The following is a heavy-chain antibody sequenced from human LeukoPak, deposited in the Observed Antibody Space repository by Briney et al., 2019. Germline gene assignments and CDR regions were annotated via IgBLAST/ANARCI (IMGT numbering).Heavy chain of an antibody. CDR2: ISVYNGNT. J-gene: IGHJ4*02. D-gene: IGHD3-16*01. V-gene: IGHV1-18*04. CDR3: ARGGDVRSLDY. Sequence: GASVKVSCKASGYTFINYDITWVRQAPGRGLEWMAWISVYNGNTIYAQKLQDRVTLTTDTSTSTAYMELRSLRPDDTALYYCARGGDVRSLDYWGQGTLVTVSS. CDR1: GYTFINYD.